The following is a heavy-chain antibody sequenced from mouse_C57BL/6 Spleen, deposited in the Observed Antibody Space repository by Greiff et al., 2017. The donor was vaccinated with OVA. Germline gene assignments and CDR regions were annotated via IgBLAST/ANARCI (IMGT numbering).Heavy chain of an antibody. D-gene: IGHD2-1*01. V-gene: IGHV1-55*01. CDR2: SYPGSGGH. Sequence: QVQLQPPGAELVKPGASVKMSCKASGYTFTRYWITWVKQRPGQGLEWIGDSYPGSGGHNYNEKFKSKATLTVDTASSTADMQLSSLTSEDSAVYYCARTEAYGNYVHAMDYWGQGTSVTVSS. CDR1: GYTFTRYW. J-gene: IGHJ4*01. CDR3: ARTEAYGNYVHAMDY.